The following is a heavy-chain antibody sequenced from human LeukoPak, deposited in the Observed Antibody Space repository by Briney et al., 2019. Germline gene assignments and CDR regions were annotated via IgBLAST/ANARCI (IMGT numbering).Heavy chain of an antibody. CDR1: EGTFCSYV. CDR2: IIPIFGTA. D-gene: IGHD2-15*01. V-gene: IGHV1-69*13. CDR3: ARAQSSTPFDL. Sequence: PVKVSCTTSEGTFCSYVISWVRQAPGQGLEWMGGIIPIFGTANYAQKFQGRVTITADESTSTAYMELSSLGSEDTAVYYCARAQSSTPFDLWGQGTLVTVSS. J-gene: IGHJ4*02.